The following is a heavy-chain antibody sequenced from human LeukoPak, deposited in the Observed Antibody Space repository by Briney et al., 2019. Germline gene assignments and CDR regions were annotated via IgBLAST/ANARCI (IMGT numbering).Heavy chain of an antibody. Sequence: GGSLRLSCAASGFTFSSYAMSWVRQAPGKGLEWVSGVSGSGGSTYYADSVKGRFTISRDNFKNTLYLQMNSLRAEDTAVYYCAFPREGELLLPSFDYWGQGTLVTVSS. CDR3: AFPREGELLLPSFDY. CDR2: VSGSGGST. V-gene: IGHV3-23*01. CDR1: GFTFSSYA. J-gene: IGHJ4*02. D-gene: IGHD1-26*01.